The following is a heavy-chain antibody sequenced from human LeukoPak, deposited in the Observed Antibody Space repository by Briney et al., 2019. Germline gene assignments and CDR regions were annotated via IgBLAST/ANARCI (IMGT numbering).Heavy chain of an antibody. Sequence: ASVKVSCKASGYSFTAFYIHWVRQAPGQGLEWMGVINPSGGSTSYAQKFQGRVTMTRDTSTSTVYMELSSLRSEDTAVYYCARGYNWWAAPDLDYWGQGTLVTVSS. CDR1: GYSFTAFY. CDR2: INPSGGST. CDR3: ARGYNWWAAPDLDY. V-gene: IGHV1-46*01. D-gene: IGHD1-1*01. J-gene: IGHJ4*02.